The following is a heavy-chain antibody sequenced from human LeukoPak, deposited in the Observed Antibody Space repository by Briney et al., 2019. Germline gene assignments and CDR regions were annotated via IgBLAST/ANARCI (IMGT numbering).Heavy chain of an antibody. V-gene: IGHV1-2*04. D-gene: IGHD1-26*01. CDR3: ARSGAWELEIYYFDY. CDR2: INPNSGGT. J-gene: IGHJ4*02. CDR1: GYTFTDYY. Sequence: ASVKVSCKASGYTFTDYYMHWVQQAPGQGLEWMGWINPNSGGTNYAQKFQGWVTMTRDTSISTAYMELSRLRSDDTAVYYCARSGAWELEIYYFDYWGQGTLVTVSS.